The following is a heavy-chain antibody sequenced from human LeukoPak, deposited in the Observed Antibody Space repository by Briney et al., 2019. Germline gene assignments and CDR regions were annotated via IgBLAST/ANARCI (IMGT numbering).Heavy chain of an antibody. V-gene: IGHV3-9*01. Sequence: GGSLRLSCAASGFTFDDYAMHWVRQAPGKGLEWVSGISWNSGSIGYADSAKGRFTISRDNAKNSLYLQMNSLRAEDTALYYCAKASVWFGELLGYFDYWGQGTLVTVSS. CDR1: GFTFDDYA. J-gene: IGHJ4*02. CDR2: ISWNSGSI. CDR3: AKASVWFGELLGYFDY. D-gene: IGHD3-10*01.